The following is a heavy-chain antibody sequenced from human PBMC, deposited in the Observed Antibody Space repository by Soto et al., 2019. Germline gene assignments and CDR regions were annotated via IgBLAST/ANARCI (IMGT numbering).Heavy chain of an antibody. Sequence: PGGSLRLSCAASGFTFSSYVMHWVRQAPGKGLERVAIISYDGSNTYYADSVKGRFTISRDNSKNTLYLQMNSLRAEDTSVYYCAKEGGLSGSYYISSSYYFDYWGQGTLVTVSS. CDR1: GFTFSSYV. J-gene: IGHJ4*02. CDR3: AKEGGLSGSYYISSSYYFDY. D-gene: IGHD1-26*01. CDR2: ISYDGSNT. V-gene: IGHV3-30*18.